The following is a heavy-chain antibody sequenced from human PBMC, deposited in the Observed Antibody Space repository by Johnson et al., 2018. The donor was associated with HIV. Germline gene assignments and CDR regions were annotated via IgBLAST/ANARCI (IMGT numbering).Heavy chain of an antibody. Sequence: VQLVESGGGLIQPGGSLRLSCAASGFTVSSNYMSWLRQAPGKALEWVSVIYCGGSTYYADSVTGRFTISRDNSKNTLYLHMNSLRAEDTAVYYCARGGIRGYSYGPGAFDIWGQGTMVTVSS. CDR3: ARGGIRGYSYGPGAFDI. D-gene: IGHD5-18*01. CDR1: GFTVSSNY. V-gene: IGHV3-53*01. J-gene: IGHJ3*02. CDR2: IYCGGST.